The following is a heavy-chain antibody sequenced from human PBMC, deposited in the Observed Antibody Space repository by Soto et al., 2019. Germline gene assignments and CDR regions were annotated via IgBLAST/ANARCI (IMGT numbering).Heavy chain of an antibody. D-gene: IGHD3-3*01. J-gene: IGHJ3*02. Sequence: GGSLRLSCAASGFTFSSYGMHWVRQAPGKGLEWVAVIWYDGSNKYYADSVKGRFTISRDNSKNTLYLQMNSLRAEDTAVYYCASSRISDFWSGYSGFDIWGQGTMVTVSS. V-gene: IGHV3-33*01. CDR1: GFTFSSYG. CDR3: ASSRISDFWSGYSGFDI. CDR2: IWYDGSNK.